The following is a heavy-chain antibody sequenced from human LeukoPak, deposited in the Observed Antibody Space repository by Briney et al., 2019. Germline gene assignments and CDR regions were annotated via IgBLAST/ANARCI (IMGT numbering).Heavy chain of an antibody. CDR2: ISGSGGST. J-gene: IGHJ4*02. V-gene: IGHV3-23*01. Sequence: GGSLRLSCAASGFTFSSYAMSWVRQAPGKGLEWVSAISGSGGSTYYADSVKGRFTISRDNSRNTLYLQMNSLRAEDTAVYYCAKFNSGSYHYTNFDYWGQGTLVTVSS. D-gene: IGHD1-26*01. CDR3: AKFNSGSYHYTNFDY. CDR1: GFTFSSYA.